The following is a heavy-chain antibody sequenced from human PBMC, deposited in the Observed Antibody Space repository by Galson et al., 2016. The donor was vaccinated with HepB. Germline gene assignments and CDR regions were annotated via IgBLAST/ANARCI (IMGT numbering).Heavy chain of an antibody. V-gene: IGHV3-23*01. D-gene: IGHD3-16*02. J-gene: IGHJ4*02. CDR3: ATVRGFDFGDLLWGQYRYCCSFES. CDR2: IGGRGGTT. CDR1: GLSFSASA. Sequence: SLRLSCAVSGLSFSASAMTWIRQSPGKGLEWVSVIGGRGGTTYYPDSVKGRFTVSRDNGNNTLFLQMNNVTVDDAAAYYCATVRGFDFGDLLWGQYRYCCSFESWGPGTLVAVSS.